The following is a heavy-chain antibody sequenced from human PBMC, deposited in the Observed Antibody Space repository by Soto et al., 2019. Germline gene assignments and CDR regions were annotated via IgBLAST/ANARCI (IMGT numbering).Heavy chain of an antibody. J-gene: IGHJ6*02. CDR2: IYPDDSHT. Sequence: GESLKISCKGSGCRFISYWIAWVRQMPGGGLEWMGIIYPDDSHTRYSPSFQGQVTISADKSINTAYLQWSSLKASDTAMYYCASSAQRGFGSGWSDYYYFGIDVWGPGTTVTVSS. D-gene: IGHD6-19*01. CDR1: GCRFISYW. V-gene: IGHV5-51*01. CDR3: ASSAQRGFGSGWSDYYYFGIDV.